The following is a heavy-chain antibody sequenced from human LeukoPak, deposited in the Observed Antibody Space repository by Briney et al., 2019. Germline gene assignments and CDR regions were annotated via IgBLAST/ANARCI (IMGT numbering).Heavy chain of an antibody. V-gene: IGHV4-59*12. CDR2: IYYSGST. Sequence: TPSETLSLTCTVSGGSISSYYWSWIRQPPGKGLEWIGYIYYSGSTNYNPSLKSRVTISVDTSKNQFSLKLSSVTAADTAVYYCARETYYYDTSAYYYYYFDYWGQGTLVTVSS. J-gene: IGHJ4*02. CDR3: ARETYYYDTSAYYYYYFDY. CDR1: GGSISSYY. D-gene: IGHD3-22*01.